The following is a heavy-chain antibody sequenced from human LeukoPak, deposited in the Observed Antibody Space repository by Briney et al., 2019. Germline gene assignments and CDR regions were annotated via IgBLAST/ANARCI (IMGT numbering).Heavy chain of an antibody. Sequence: SVKVSCKASGGTFSSYAISWVRQAPGQGLEWMGGIIPIFGTANYAQKFQGRVTITADESTSTAYMELSSLRSEDTAVYYCARSYYDSSGYYYFDYWGQGTLVTVSS. CDR2: IIPIFGTA. V-gene: IGHV1-69*13. CDR3: ARSYYDSSGYYYFDY. J-gene: IGHJ4*02. D-gene: IGHD3-22*01. CDR1: GGTFSSYA.